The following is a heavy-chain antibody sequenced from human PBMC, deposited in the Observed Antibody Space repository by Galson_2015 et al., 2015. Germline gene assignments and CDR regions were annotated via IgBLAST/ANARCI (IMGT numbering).Heavy chain of an antibody. CDR3: ASQKELRWRTKGAFDI. Sequence: SLRLSCAASGFTFSSYAMSWVRQAPGKGLEWVSAISGSGGSTYYADSVKGRFTISRDNSKDTLYLQMNSLRAEDTAVYYCASQKELRWRTKGAFDIWGQGTMVTVSS. CDR2: ISGSGGST. J-gene: IGHJ3*02. D-gene: IGHD4-23*01. V-gene: IGHV3-23*01. CDR1: GFTFSSYA.